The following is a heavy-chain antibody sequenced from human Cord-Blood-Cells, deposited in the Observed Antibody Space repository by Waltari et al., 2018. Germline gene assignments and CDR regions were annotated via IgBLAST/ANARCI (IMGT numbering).Heavy chain of an antibody. CDR3: ARDYDFWSGYYSDI. V-gene: IGHV1-2*02. J-gene: IGHJ3*02. Sequence: QVQLVQSGAEVKKPGASVQVSCKASAYTFTGYYMHWVRQAPGQGLEWMGWINPNSGGTNYAQKFQGRVTMTRDTSISTAYMELSRLRSDDTAVYYCARDYDFWSGYYSDIWGQGTMVTVSS. D-gene: IGHD3-3*01. CDR1: AYTFTGYY. CDR2: INPNSGGT.